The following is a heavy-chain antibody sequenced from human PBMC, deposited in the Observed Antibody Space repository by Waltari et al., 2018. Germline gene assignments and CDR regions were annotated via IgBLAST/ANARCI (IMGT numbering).Heavy chain of an antibody. V-gene: IGHV1-2*02. J-gene: IGHJ4*02. Sequence: QVRLVQSGAEVKRPGASVKVSCQGSGYTFTAYYLHWVRQAPGQGLEWMGWINPNSGGTSFAAKFQGRVTLTSDTSINTVYMELTRQKSDDTAVYYCARDPHITTTTGSHYWGQGTLVTVSS. CDR3: ARDPHITTTTGSHY. D-gene: IGHD4-17*01. CDR1: GYTFTAYY. CDR2: INPNSGGT.